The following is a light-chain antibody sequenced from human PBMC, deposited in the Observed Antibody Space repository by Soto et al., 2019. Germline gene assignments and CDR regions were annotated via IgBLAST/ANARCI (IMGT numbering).Light chain of an antibody. CDR2: GAS. CDR1: QSVKSS. V-gene: IGKV3-15*01. J-gene: IGKJ1*01. Sequence: EIMMTQSPATLSVSPGERATLSCRASQSVKSSLAWYQQKPGQAPRLLIYGASTRATGISARFSGSGSGTEFTLTISSLQSEDSAVYYCQHYNHWLWTFGQGTKVDIK. CDR3: QHYNHWLWT.